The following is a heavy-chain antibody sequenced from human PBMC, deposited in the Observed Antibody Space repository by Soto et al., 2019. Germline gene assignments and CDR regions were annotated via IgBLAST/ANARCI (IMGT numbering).Heavy chain of an antibody. CDR3: ARSIAAAGRPFDY. D-gene: IGHD6-13*01. CDR1: GFTFSSYA. CDR2: ISYDGSNK. Sequence: QVQLVESGGGVVQPGRSLRLSCAASGFTFSSYAMHWVRQAPGKVLEWVAVISYDGSNKYYADSVKGRFTISRDNSKNTLYLQMNSLRAEDTAVYYCARSIAAAGRPFDYWGQGTLVTVSS. J-gene: IGHJ4*02. V-gene: IGHV3-30-3*01.